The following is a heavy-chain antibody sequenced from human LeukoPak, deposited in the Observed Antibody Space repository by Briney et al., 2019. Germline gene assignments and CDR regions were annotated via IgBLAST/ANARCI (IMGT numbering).Heavy chain of an antibody. CDR3: ARGHSSGNPDPFDY. V-gene: IGHV3-53*01. CDR1: GFLVSTNY. CDR2: MYSGGAI. D-gene: IGHD6-19*01. Sequence: GGSLRLSCAASGFLVSTNYMSGARQAPGRGLEWVSVMYSGGAIHYADSVKGRFTISRDNSKNTLYLQMNSLRAEDTAMYFCARGHSSGNPDPFDYWGQGTLVIVSS. J-gene: IGHJ4*02.